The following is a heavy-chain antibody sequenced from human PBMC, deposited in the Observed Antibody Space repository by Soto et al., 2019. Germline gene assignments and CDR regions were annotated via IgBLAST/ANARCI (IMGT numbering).Heavy chain of an antibody. J-gene: IGHJ4*02. D-gene: IGHD2-21*02. CDR1: GGTFSSYA. CDR3: ARDLGNKHYYYFY. V-gene: IGHV1-69*13. CDR2: IIPIFGTA. Sequence: SVKVSCKASGGTFSSYAISWVRQAPGQGLEWMGGIIPIFGTANYAQKFQGRVTITADESTNTAYMELSSLRSEDTAVYYCARDLGNKHYYYFYWGQGTLVTVSS.